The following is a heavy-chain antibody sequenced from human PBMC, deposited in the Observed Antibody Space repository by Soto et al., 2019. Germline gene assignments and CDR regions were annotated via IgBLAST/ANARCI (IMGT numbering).Heavy chain of an antibody. CDR2: IKKDGSEK. Sequence: LRLSYEASGFIFRNYWMNWVRQAPGKGLEWLANIKKDGSEKYYVDSAKGRFTISRDNAKNSLYLQMNSLRAEDTAVYFCARDDCSGTSCYSDYYSYGMVVWGQGTTVTVSS. D-gene: IGHD2-2*02. CDR3: ARDDCSGTSCYSDYYSYGMVV. CDR1: GFIFRNYW. V-gene: IGHV3-7*01. J-gene: IGHJ6*02.